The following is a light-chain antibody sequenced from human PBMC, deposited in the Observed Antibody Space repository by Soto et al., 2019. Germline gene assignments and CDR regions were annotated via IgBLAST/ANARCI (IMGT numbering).Light chain of an antibody. V-gene: IGKV4-1*01. CDR3: QQYYSTLIT. CDR2: WAS. Sequence: DIALTQSPDSLALALGERATMNCKSSQSVIYSSYNKSYLAWYQVKPGRPPKLLFSWASTRESGVPDRFSGSGSGTDFTLTISGLQAEDVAVYYCQQYYSTLITFGQGTRLEIK. CDR1: QSVIYSSYNKSY. J-gene: IGKJ5*01.